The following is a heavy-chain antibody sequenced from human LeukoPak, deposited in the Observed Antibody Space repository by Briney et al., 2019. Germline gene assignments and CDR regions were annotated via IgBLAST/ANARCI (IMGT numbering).Heavy chain of an antibody. V-gene: IGHV4-4*07. D-gene: IGHD6-19*01. J-gene: IGHJ4*02. CDR2: IYTSVST. CDR3: ARDRYGTVAGTRGFDY. CDR1: GGSISSYY. Sequence: SETLSLTCTVSGGSISSYYWSWIRQPAGTGLEWIGRIYTSVSTNYNPSLKSRVTMSVDTSKNQFSLKLSSVTAADTAVYYCARDRYGTVAGTRGFDYWGQGTLVTVSS.